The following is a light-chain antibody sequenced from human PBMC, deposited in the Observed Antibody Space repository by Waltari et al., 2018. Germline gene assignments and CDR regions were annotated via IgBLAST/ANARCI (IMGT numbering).Light chain of an antibody. V-gene: IGLV2-11*01. CDR1: SSEIGSNHF. CDR3: CAYAGSNIFV. J-gene: IGLJ1*01. CDR2: DVN. Sequence: QSALTQPRSVSGSPGQSATISCTGTSSEIGSNHFVTWYQQQSGKAPKVIIYDVNERPSGVPDRFSGSRSGNTASLTISRLQADDEGEYYCCAYAGSNIFVFGVGTQLTVL.